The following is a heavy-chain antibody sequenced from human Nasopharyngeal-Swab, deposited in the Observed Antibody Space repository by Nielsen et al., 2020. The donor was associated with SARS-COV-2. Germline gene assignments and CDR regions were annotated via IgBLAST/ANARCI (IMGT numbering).Heavy chain of an antibody. J-gene: IGHJ5*02. V-gene: IGHV5-51*01. Sequence: GGSLRLSCKGSGSSFTSYWIGWVRQMPGKGLEWMGIIYPGDSDTRYSPSFQGQVTISADKSISTAYLQWSSLKASDTAMYYCAGRDPRGGWFDPWGQGTLVTVSS. CDR2: IYPGDSDT. CDR1: GSSFTSYW. D-gene: IGHD5-12*01. CDR3: AGRDPRGGWFDP.